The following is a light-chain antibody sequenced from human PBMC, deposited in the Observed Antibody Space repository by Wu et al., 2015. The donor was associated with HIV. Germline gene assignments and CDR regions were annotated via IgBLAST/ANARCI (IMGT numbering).Light chain of an antibody. J-gene: IGKJ5*01. V-gene: IGKV1-NL1*01. Sequence: DIQMTQSPSSVSASLGDRVTITCRASRGISNSLAWYQQKPGRPPKLLLYAAVRLENGVPSRFSGSGSGTNYTLTISSLQPDDFATYHCQHYYSMPITFGQGTRLDIK. CDR3: QHYYSMPIT. CDR2: AAV. CDR1: RGISNS.